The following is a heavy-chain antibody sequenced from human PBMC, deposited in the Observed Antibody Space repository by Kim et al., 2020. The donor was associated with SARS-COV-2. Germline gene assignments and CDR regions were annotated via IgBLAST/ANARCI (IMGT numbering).Heavy chain of an antibody. V-gene: IGHV3-23*01. Sequence: GGSLRLSCAASGFTFSSYAMSWVRQAPGKGLEWVSAISGSGGSTYYADSVKGRFTISRDNSKNTPYLQMKSLRAEDTAVYYCAKDLKSGIKGWFDPWGQGTLVTVSS. J-gene: IGHJ5*02. D-gene: IGHD3-10*01. CDR1: GFTFSSYA. CDR2: ISGSGGST. CDR3: AKDLKSGIKGWFDP.